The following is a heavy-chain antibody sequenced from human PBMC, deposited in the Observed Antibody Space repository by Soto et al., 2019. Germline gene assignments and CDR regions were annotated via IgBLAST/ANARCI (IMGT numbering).Heavy chain of an antibody. D-gene: IGHD3-10*01. CDR3: ARDLGPYGSGAKVDY. Sequence: PSETLSLTCTVSGGSISSGDYYWSWIRQPPGKGLEWIGYIYYSGSTYYNPSLKSRVTISVDTSKNQFSLKLSSVTAADTAVYYCARDLGPYGSGAKVDYWGQGTLVTVSS. J-gene: IGHJ4*02. CDR1: GGSISSGDYY. V-gene: IGHV4-30-4*01. CDR2: IYYSGST.